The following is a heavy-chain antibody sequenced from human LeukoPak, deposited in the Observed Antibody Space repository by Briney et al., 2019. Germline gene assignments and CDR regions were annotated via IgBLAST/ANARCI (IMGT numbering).Heavy chain of an antibody. J-gene: IGHJ4*02. V-gene: IGHV3-11*01. D-gene: IGHD1-26*01. Sequence: GGSLRLSCAASGFTFSDYYMSWIRQAPGKGLEWVSYISGSWSTIYYTDSVRGRFTISRDNAKNSLYLQMNSLRAEDTAVYYCTREALRYDYWGQGTLVTVSS. CDR2: ISGSWSTI. CDR1: GFTFSDYY. CDR3: TREALRYDY.